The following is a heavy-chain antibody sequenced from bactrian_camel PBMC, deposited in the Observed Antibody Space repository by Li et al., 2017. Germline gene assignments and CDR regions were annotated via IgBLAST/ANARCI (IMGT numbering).Heavy chain of an antibody. D-gene: IGHD7*01. Sequence: VQLVESGGGSVQPGGSLRLSCAVLPFTVSSSGMTWVRQAPGKGLEWLSSINSHGDTYYMDSIKGRFTISKDSAKSTLYLQMNDLKVEDTAMYYCAADGVNLQLARGYNYWGQGTQVTVS. CDR1: PFTVSSSG. CDR3: AADGVNLQLARGYNY. CDR2: INSHGDT. J-gene: IGHJ4*01. V-gene: IGHV3S40*01.